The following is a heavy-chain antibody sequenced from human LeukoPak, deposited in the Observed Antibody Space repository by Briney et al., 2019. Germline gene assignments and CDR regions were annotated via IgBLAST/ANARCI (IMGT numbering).Heavy chain of an antibody. D-gene: IGHD5-24*01. Sequence: GASVKVSCKASGGTFSSYAISWVRQAPGQGLEWMGGIIPIFGTANYAQKFQGRVTITTDESTSTAYMELSSRRSEDTAVYYCARGGRDGYNFAFDIWGQGTMVTVSS. J-gene: IGHJ3*02. V-gene: IGHV1-69*05. CDR2: IIPIFGTA. CDR1: GGTFSSYA. CDR3: ARGGRDGYNFAFDI.